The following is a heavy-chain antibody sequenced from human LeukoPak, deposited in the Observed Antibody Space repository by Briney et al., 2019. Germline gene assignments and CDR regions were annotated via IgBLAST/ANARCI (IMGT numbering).Heavy chain of an antibody. CDR1: GYTFTGYF. D-gene: IGHD5-24*01. J-gene: IGHJ3*02. Sequence: ASVKVSCKASGYTFTGYFIHWVRQAPGQGLEWMGWINPNSGGTNYAQKVQGRVTMTTDTSTSTAYMELRSLRSDDTAVYYCAREAPEMATTADGFDIWGQGTLVIVSP. CDR2: INPNSGGT. V-gene: IGHV1-2*02. CDR3: AREAPEMATTADGFDI.